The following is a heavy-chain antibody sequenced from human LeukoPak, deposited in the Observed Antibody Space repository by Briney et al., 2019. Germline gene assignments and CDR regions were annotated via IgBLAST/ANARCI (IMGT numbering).Heavy chain of an antibody. CDR3: ARLSGWLASYYYYGMDV. CDR1: GGSISSYY. Sequence: SETLSLTCTVSGGSISSYYWSWIRQPPGKGLEWIGYIYYSGSTNYNPSLKSRVTISVDTSKNQFSLKLSSVTAADTAVYYCARLSGWLASYYYYGMDVWGQGTTVTVSS. V-gene: IGHV4-59*08. J-gene: IGHJ6*02. CDR2: IYYSGST. D-gene: IGHD6-19*01.